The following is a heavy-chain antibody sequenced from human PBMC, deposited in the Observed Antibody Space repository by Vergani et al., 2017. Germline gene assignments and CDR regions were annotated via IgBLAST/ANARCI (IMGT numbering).Heavy chain of an antibody. CDR1: GYTFTSYG. V-gene: IGHV1-18*01. J-gene: IGHJ6*02. Sequence: QVQLVQSGAEVKKPGASVKVSCKASGYTFTSYGISWVRQAPGQGLEWMGWISAYNGNTNYAQKLQGRVTMTTDTSTSTAYMELSSLRSEDTAVYYCARGPTTVTTHYYYGMDVWGQGTTVTVSS. D-gene: IGHD4-11*01. CDR2: ISAYNGNT. CDR3: ARGPTTVTTHYYYGMDV.